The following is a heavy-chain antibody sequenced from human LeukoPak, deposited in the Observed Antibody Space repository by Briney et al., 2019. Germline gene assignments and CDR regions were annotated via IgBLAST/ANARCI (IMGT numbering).Heavy chain of an antibody. D-gene: IGHD2-15*01. CDR3: EGYCSGGSCDNGGY. CDR1: GFTFSDYY. J-gene: IGHJ4*02. CDR2: ISSSGSTM. Sequence: MSGGSLRLSCAASGFTFSDYYMSRIRQAPGKGLEWISYISSSGSTMYYADSVKGRFTISRDNAKNSLYLQMNSLRAEDTAVYYCEGYCSGGSCDNGGYWGQGTLVTVSS. V-gene: IGHV3-11*01.